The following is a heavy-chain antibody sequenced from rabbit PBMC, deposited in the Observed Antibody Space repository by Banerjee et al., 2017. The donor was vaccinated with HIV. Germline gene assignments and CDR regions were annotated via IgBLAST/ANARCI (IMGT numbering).Heavy chain of an antibody. CDR3: ARAYPGSTYLDTPLDL. CDR2: IYAGGDNT. CDR1: GIHFSGDG. V-gene: IGHV1S7*01. Sequence: QLQETGGGLVQPGESLKLSCKASGIHFSGDGITWVRQAPGKGLEWIGIIYAGGDNTDYASWVNGRFTISSDNAQNTVDLQMNSLTAADTATYFCARAYPGSTYLDTPLDLWGQGTLVTVS. J-gene: IGHJ3*01. D-gene: IGHD8-1*01.